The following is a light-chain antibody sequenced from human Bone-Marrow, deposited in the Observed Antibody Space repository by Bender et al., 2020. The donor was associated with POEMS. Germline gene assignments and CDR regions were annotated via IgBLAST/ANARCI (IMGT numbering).Light chain of an antibody. Sequence: QSALTQPASVSGSPGQSITFSCTGTSSDLGGYNYVAWYQHHPGKAPKLIIYEVTQRPSGVPDRFSGSKSANTASLTVSGLQAEDEADYYCSSYAGSYIYVFGTGTKVTVL. CDR3: SSYAGSYIYV. CDR2: EVT. J-gene: IGLJ1*01. CDR1: SSDLGGYNY. V-gene: IGLV2-8*01.